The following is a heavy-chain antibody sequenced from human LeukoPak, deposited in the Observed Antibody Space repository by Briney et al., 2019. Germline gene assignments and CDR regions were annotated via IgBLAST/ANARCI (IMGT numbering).Heavy chain of an antibody. J-gene: IGHJ6*03. CDR3: PKGRGWEASYYYYYMDV. Sequence: GGSLRLSCAASGFTFSSYAMTWVRQAPGRGLEWVTAISGSGAGTYYADSVKGRFTISRDNSRNTLYLQMNSLRAEDTAVYYCPKGRGWEASYYYYYMDVWGKGTTVTISS. V-gene: IGHV3-23*01. CDR1: GFTFSSYA. D-gene: IGHD1-26*01. CDR2: ISGSGAGT.